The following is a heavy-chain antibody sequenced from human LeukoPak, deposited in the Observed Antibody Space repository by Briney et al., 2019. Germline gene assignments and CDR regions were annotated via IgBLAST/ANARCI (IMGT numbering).Heavy chain of an antibody. V-gene: IGHV3-20*04. CDR3: ARDRRGITGTEWFDP. CDR1: GFTFCDYG. D-gene: IGHD1-20*01. CDR2: ISWNSDST. Sequence: GGSLRLSCEGSGFTFCDYGMSWVRHAPGKGPEWVAGISWNSDSTGYPDSVKGRFTISRDNAKNSLYLQMNSLRVEDTALYYCARDRRGITGTEWFDPWGQGTLVTVSS. J-gene: IGHJ5*02.